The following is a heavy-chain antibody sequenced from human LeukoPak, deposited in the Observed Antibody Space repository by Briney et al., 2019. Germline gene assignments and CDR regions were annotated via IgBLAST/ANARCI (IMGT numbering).Heavy chain of an antibody. J-gene: IGHJ5*02. CDR3: ARTHFDSLGWFDP. D-gene: IGHD3-9*01. Sequence: SETLSLTCTVSGYSISSGYYWSWIRQPPGKGLEWIGEINHSGSTNYNPSLKSRVTISVDTSKNQFSLKLSSVTAADTALYFCARTHFDSLGWFDPWGQGIQVIVSS. V-gene: IGHV4-38-2*02. CDR2: INHSGST. CDR1: GYSISSGYY.